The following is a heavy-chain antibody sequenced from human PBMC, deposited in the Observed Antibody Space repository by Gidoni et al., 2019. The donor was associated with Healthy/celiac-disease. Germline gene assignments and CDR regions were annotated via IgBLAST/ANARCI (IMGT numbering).Heavy chain of an antibody. V-gene: IGHV3-48*02. J-gene: IGHJ5*02. CDR1: GFIFSSYS. CDR2: ISITSSTI. CDR3: ARDRRVDYGDYNWCDP. Sequence: EVQLVESGGGLVQPAGSLRLSCAASGFIFSSYSMNWVRQAPGKGLEWVSYISITSSTIYYAGSVKGRFTIARDNAKNSLYLQMYSLRDEDTAVYYCARDRRVDYGDYNWCDPWGQVTLVTVSS. D-gene: IGHD4-17*01.